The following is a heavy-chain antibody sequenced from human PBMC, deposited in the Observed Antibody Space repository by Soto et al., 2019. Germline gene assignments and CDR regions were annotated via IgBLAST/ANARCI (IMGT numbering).Heavy chain of an antibody. CDR1: GFTFSSYS. J-gene: IGHJ6*02. CDR2: ISSSSSYI. Sequence: EVQLVESGGGLVKPGGSLRLSCAASGFTFSSYSMNWVRQAPGKGLEWVSSISSSSSYIYYADSVKGRFTISRDNAKNSLYLQMNSLRAEDTAVYYSMVRGVTVGNYYYYGMDVWGQGTTVTVSS. V-gene: IGHV3-21*01. D-gene: IGHD3-10*01. CDR3: MVRGVTVGNYYYYGMDV.